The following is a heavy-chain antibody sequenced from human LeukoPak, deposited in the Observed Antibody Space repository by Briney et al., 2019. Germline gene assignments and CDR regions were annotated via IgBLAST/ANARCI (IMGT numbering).Heavy chain of an antibody. CDR2: MNPNSGNT. D-gene: IGHD3-3*01. V-gene: IGHV1-8*01. CDR3: ARGSSSRWYYDFWSGYGKYYFDY. CDR1: GYTFTSYD. J-gene: IGHJ4*02. Sequence: ASVKVSCKASGYTFTSYDINWVRQATGQGLEWMGWMNPNSGNTGYAQKFQGRVTMTRNTSISTAYMELSSLRSGDTAVYYCARGSSSRWYYDFWSGYGKYYFDYWGQGTLVTVSS.